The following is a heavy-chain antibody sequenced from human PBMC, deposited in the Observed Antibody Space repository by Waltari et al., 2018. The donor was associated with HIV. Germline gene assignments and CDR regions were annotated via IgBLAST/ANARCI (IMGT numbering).Heavy chain of an antibody. CDR2: KVTIGGIT. V-gene: IGHV1-69*04. Sequence: QVQLVQSGAEVKKPGSSVQVSCKAAGCNLSNYPFTWVRQAPGQGSEWIGRKVTIGGITNDGQKVKGRVTINADISTSNVNMELSSLMYEDTAVYYCARDGEIGSVDLCYNPSTYWGQGTLVTVSS. CDR1: GCNLSNYP. J-gene: IGHJ4*02. D-gene: IGHD2-8*01. CDR3: ARDGEIGSVDLCYNPSTY.